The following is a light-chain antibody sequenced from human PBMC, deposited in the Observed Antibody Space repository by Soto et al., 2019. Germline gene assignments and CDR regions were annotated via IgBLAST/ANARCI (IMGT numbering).Light chain of an antibody. CDR2: DVA. J-gene: IGLJ1*01. V-gene: IGLV2-14*03. Sequence: QSALTQPVSVSGSPGQSISISCTGTSSDVGRYNFVSWYQQRPGKAPKLIIYDVANRPSGISNRFSGSKSGNTASLTISGLQAEDEADYYCSSYTGSTSLVYVFGTGTKLTVL. CDR1: SSDVGRYNF. CDR3: SSYTGSTSLVYV.